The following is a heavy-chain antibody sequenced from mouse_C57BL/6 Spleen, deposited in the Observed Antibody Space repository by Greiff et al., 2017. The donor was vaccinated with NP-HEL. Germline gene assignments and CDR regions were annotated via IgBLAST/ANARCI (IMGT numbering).Heavy chain of an antibody. J-gene: IGHJ3*01. V-gene: IGHV5-6*01. Sequence: VQLKESGGDLVKPGGSLKLSCAASGFTFSSYGMSWVRQTPDKRLEWVATISSGGSYTYYPDSVKGRFTISRDNAKNTLYLQMSRLKSEDTAMYYCARAATVVATPFAYWGQGTLVTVSA. CDR1: GFTFSSYG. CDR3: ARAATVVATPFAY. CDR2: ISSGGSYT. D-gene: IGHD1-1*01.